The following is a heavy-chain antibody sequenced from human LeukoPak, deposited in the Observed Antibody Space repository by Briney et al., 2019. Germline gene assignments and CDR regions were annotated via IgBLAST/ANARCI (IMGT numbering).Heavy chain of an antibody. V-gene: IGHV2-5*02. CDR1: GFALTTSGVG. Sequence: SGPTLVNPTQTLTLTCTFSGFALTTSGVGVGWIRQPPGKALEWLALIYWDDDKRYSPSLKSRPTITKDTSKNQVVLTMTNMDPVDTATYYCARITIFEQIFDYWGQGTLVTVSS. CDR2: IYWDDDK. CDR3: ARITIFEQIFDY. D-gene: IGHD3-9*01. J-gene: IGHJ4*02.